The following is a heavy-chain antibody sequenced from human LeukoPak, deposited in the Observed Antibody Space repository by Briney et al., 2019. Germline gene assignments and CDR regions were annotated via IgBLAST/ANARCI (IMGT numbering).Heavy chain of an antibody. D-gene: IGHD6-13*01. CDR1: GFTFNTYG. V-gene: IGHV3-30*02. Sequence: GGSLRLSCSASGFTFNTYGMHWVRQAPGKGLEWVTFIRYDGSEKYYADSVKGRFTISRDNSKNTVYLQMNSLRAEDTALYYCARDLQPIGYSSSWYPFHYYYGMDVWGQGTTVTVSS. CDR2: IRYDGSEK. J-gene: IGHJ6*02. CDR3: ARDLQPIGYSSSWYPFHYYYGMDV.